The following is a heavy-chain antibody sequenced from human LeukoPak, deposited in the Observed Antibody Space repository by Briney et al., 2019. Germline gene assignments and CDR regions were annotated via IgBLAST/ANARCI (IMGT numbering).Heavy chain of an antibody. Sequence: SETLSLTCAVSGYSISSGYYWGWIRQPPGKGLEWIGSIYHSGSTYYNPSLKSRVTISVDTSKNQFSLKLSSVTAADTAVYYCARKRVFGVVSSWGQGTLVTVSS. D-gene: IGHD3-3*01. CDR2: IYHSGST. CDR1: GYSISSGYY. CDR3: ARKRVFGVVSS. V-gene: IGHV4-38-2*01. J-gene: IGHJ5*02.